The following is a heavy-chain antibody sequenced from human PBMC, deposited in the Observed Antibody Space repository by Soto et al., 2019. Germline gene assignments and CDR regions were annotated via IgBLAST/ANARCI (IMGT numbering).Heavy chain of an antibody. Sequence: GASVKVSCKASGYTFTSYGISWVRQAPGQGLEWMGWISAYNGNTNYAQKLQGRVTMTTDTSTSTAYMELRSLRSDDTAVYYCARDGAYSSGWYFSSSSDNRFDPWGQGTLVTVSS. CDR1: GYTFTSYG. V-gene: IGHV1-18*01. D-gene: IGHD6-19*01. J-gene: IGHJ5*02. CDR3: ARDGAYSSGWYFSSSSDNRFDP. CDR2: ISAYNGNT.